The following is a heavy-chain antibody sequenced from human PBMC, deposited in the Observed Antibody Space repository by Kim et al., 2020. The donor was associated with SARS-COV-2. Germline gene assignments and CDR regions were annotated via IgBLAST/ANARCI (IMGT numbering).Heavy chain of an antibody. J-gene: IGHJ3*02. Sequence: SETLSLTCTVSGGSISSSSYYWGWIRQPPGKGLEWIGSIYYSGSTYYNPSLKSRVTISVDTSKNQFSLKLSSVTAADTAVYYCARHPNVRHGAFDIWGQGTMVTVSS. CDR2: IYYSGST. CDR1: GGSISSSSYY. CDR3: ARHPNVRHGAFDI. D-gene: IGHD2-8*01. V-gene: IGHV4-39*01.